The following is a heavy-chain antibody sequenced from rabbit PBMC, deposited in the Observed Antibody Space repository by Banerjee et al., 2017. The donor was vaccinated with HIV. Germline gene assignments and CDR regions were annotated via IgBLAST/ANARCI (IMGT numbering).Heavy chain of an antibody. Sequence: QEQLVESGGGLVKLGGYLKLFCTASGFCFRHGHDMYWVRQAPGKGLEWIACIYISSGSTYYASWAKGRFTISKTSSTTVTLQMTSLTAADTATYFCARGTYGYAGYAPNLWAQGPWSPS. J-gene: IGHJ4*01. CDR3: ARGTYGYAGYAPNL. CDR1: GFCFRHGHD. CDR2: IYISSGST. V-gene: IGHV1S45*01. D-gene: IGHD6-1*01.